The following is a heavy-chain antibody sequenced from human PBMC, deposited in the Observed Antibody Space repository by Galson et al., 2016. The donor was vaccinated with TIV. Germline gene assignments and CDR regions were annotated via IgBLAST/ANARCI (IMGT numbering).Heavy chain of an antibody. CDR1: GFTFSRYG. D-gene: IGHD5-12*01. CDR2: IWYEGNNR. Sequence: SLRLSCATSGFTFSRYGMHWVRQAPGKGLEWVAXIWYEGNNRDYADSVKGRFTISRDNSKNTLYLHMNSLRVEDTAVYYCARMFGLDSGYDAWGQGTLVTVSS. J-gene: IGHJ5*02. CDR3: ARMFGLDSGYDA. V-gene: IGHV3-33*01.